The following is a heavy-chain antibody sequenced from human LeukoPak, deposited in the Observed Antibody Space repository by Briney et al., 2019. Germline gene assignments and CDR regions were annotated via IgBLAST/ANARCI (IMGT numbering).Heavy chain of an antibody. CDR3: ARGGPYGDYGL. Sequence: SETLSLTCTVSGDSISRYYWSWIRQHPGKGLEWIGYIYYSGSTYYNPSLKSRVTISVDTSKNQFSLKLNSVTAADTAVYYCARGGPYGDYGLWGQGTLVTVSS. J-gene: IGHJ4*02. D-gene: IGHD4-17*01. CDR1: GDSISRYY. V-gene: IGHV4-59*06. CDR2: IYYSGST.